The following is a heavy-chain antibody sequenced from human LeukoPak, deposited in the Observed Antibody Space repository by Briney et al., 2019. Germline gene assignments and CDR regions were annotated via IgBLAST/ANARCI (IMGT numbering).Heavy chain of an antibody. CDR2: ISGSGGST. D-gene: IGHD2-2*03. CDR3: AKDLDIVVVPAANWFDP. V-gene: IGHV3-23*01. J-gene: IGHJ5*02. Sequence: GRSLRLSCAASGFTFSSYAMSWVRQAPGKGLEWVSAISGSGGSTYYADSVKGRFTISRDNSKNTLYLQMNSLRAEDTAVYYCAKDLDIVVVPAANWFDPWGQGTLVTVSS. CDR1: GFTFSSYA.